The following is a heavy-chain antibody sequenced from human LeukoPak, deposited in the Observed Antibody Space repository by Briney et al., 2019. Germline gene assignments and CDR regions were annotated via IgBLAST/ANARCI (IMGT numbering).Heavy chain of an antibody. CDR1: GGSISTYY. CDR3: ARAVVSPDFDY. D-gene: IGHD2-21*01. V-gene: IGHV4-59*01. J-gene: IGHJ4*02. CDR2: IYYSGST. Sequence: SETLSLTCTVSGGSISTYYWSWIRQSPGKGLEWIGYIYYSGSTNYNPSLKSRVTISVDTSKNQFSLKLSSVTAADTAVYYCARAVVSPDFDYWGQGTLVIVSS.